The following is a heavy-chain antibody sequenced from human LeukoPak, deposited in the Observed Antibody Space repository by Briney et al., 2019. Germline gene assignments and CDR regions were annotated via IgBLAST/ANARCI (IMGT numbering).Heavy chain of an antibody. Sequence: ASVKVSCKSSVYTFTSYDINWVRQATGQGLELMGWMNPNSGSTGYAQKFQGRVTITRNTSISTAYMELSGLRSEDTAVYYCARGRSTGYPYYFEYWGQGTLVTVSS. CDR3: ARGRSTGYPYYFEY. V-gene: IGHV1-8*03. J-gene: IGHJ4*02. CDR1: VYTFTSYD. CDR2: MNPNSGST. D-gene: IGHD5-12*01.